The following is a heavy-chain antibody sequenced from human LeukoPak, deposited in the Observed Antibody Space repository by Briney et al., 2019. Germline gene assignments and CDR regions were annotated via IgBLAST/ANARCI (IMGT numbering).Heavy chain of an antibody. CDR2: INHSGST. Sequence: NASETLSLTCAVYGGSFSGYYWSWIRQPPGKGLEWIGEINHSGSTNYNPSLKSRVTISVDTSKNQFSLKLSSVTAADTAVYYCARPLLYGSGSPPGYWGQGTLVTVSS. CDR1: GGSFSGYY. J-gene: IGHJ4*02. D-gene: IGHD3-10*01. CDR3: ARPLLYGSGSPPGY. V-gene: IGHV4-34*01.